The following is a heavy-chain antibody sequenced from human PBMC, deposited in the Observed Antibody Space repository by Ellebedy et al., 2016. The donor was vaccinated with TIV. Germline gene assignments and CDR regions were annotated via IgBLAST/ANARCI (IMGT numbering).Heavy chain of an antibody. CDR1: GFTFSNYA. J-gene: IGHJ1*01. D-gene: IGHD3-22*01. V-gene: IGHV3-23*01. CDR3: ARAPYDSSGYYYFQH. CDR2: IGPRSEYK. Sequence: PGGSLRLSCAASGFTFSNYAMAWVRQAPGKGLEWVSAIGPRSEYKFYADSVKGRFTISRDNAKNTLYLQMNSLRAEDTAVYYCARAPYDSSGYYYFQHWGQGTLVTVSS.